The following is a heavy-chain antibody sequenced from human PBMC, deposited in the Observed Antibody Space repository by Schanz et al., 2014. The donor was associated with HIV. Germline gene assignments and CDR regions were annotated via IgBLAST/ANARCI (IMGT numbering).Heavy chain of an antibody. CDR1: GYTFSSYD. D-gene: IGHD5-12*01. CDR3: ARKMSISNQWLRALYSNYGMDV. V-gene: IGHV1-8*01. J-gene: IGHJ6*02. CDR2: MNPNSGHT. Sequence: QVQLVQSGAEVKNPGASVKVSCKASGYTFSSYDINWVRQATGQGLEWMGWMNPNSGHTGYAQKFQGRVDMTRTTSINTTYMEVSGLKSEDTAVYYCARKMSISNQWLRALYSNYGMDVWGQGTTVTVSS.